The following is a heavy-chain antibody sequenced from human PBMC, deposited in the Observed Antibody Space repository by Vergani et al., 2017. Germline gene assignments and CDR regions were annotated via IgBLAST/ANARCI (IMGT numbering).Heavy chain of an antibody. D-gene: IGHD2-15*01. CDR2: IKSDGSIT. V-gene: IGHV3-74*01. CDR3: VRAKXSGPGFMSNWFDS. CDR1: GFSFSGYW. J-gene: IGHJ5*01. Sequence: EVQLVESGGGLIHPGGSLRLSCEGSGFSFSGYWMHWVRQSPEKGLVWVSRIKSDGSITNYAHSVKGRFTISRDNAKNTLYLEMNSLRGDDTAIYYCVRAKXSGPGFMSNWFDSWGQGTLVTVSS.